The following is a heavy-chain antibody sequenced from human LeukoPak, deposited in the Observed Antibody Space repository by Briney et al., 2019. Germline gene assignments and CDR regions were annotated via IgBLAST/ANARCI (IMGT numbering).Heavy chain of an antibody. CDR3: ARDLRSPGGKLYYYYGMDV. Sequence: ASVKVSCKASGYTFTSYYMHWVRQAPGQGLEWMGIINPSGGSTSYAQKFQGRVTMTRDTSTSTVYMELSSLRSEDTAVYYCARDLRSPGGKLYYYYGMDVWGQGTTVTVSS. D-gene: IGHD5-24*01. J-gene: IGHJ6*02. CDR2: INPSGGST. V-gene: IGHV1-46*01. CDR1: GYTFTSYY.